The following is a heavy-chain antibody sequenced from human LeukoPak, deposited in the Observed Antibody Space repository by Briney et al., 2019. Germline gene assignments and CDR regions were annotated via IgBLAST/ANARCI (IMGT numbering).Heavy chain of an antibody. CDR1: GYTFTSYG. D-gene: IGHD1-7*01. CDR3: ARDGKLELPGPKYYYYGMDV. Sequence: ASVKVSCKASGYTFTSYGISWVRQAPGQGLAWMGWISAYNCNTNYAQKLQGRVTMTTDTSKRTAYIELRSLRSDETAVYYCARDGKLELPGPKYYYYGMDVWGQGTTVTVSS. J-gene: IGHJ6*02. CDR2: ISAYNCNT. V-gene: IGHV1-18*01.